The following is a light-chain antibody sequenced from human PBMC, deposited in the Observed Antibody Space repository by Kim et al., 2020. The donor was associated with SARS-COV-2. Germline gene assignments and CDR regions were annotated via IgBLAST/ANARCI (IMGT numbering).Light chain of an antibody. Sequence: SPGDRASLSCRASHSVSSSYLAWYQQKPGQAPRLLIYGASSRATGIPDRFSGSGSRTDFTLTISRLEPEDVAVYYCQQYGSSPLTSGGGTKVDIK. CDR2: GAS. CDR3: QQYGSSPLT. J-gene: IGKJ4*01. CDR1: HSVSSSY. V-gene: IGKV3-20*01.